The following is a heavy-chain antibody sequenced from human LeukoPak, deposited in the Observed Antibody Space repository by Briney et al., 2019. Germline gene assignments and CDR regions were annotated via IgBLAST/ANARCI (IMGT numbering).Heavy chain of an antibody. D-gene: IGHD3-3*01. V-gene: IGHV4-59*01. Sequence: PSETLSLTCTLSGGSISSYYWSWFRHSPGQGLEWIGYIYYRGSTDYSPSLKSRVTISLDTSKNQLSLTLRSVTAADTAVYYCARVRFLGWPAPMDVWGKGTTVTVSS. CDR3: ARVRFLGWPAPMDV. J-gene: IGHJ6*03. CDR1: GGSISSYY. CDR2: IYYRGST.